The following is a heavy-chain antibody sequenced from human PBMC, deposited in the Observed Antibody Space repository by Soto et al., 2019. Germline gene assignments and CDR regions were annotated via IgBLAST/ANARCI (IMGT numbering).Heavy chain of an antibody. CDR2: IYPGDSDT. D-gene: IGHD3-3*01. Sequence: GESLKISCKGSGYSFTSYWIGWVRQMPGKGLEWMGIIYPGDSDTRYSPSFQGQVTISADKSISTAYLQWSSLKASDTAMYYCATSNYDFWSGYPNDYWGQGTLVTVSS. J-gene: IGHJ4*02. CDR3: ATSNYDFWSGYPNDY. CDR1: GYSFTSYW. V-gene: IGHV5-51*01.